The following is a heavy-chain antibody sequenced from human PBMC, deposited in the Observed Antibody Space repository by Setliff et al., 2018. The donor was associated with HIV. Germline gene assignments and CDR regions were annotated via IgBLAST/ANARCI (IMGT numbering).Heavy chain of an antibody. Sequence: ASVKVSCKASGGTFSSYAISWVRQTPGQGLEWMGGIIPKFGTANYAQKFQARVTITADESTSTAYMELSSLRSEDTAVYYCARGRFLEWLLIGFDSWGQGTLVTVSS. CDR1: GGTFSSYA. CDR3: ARGRFLEWLLIGFDS. D-gene: IGHD3-3*01. J-gene: IGHJ4*02. CDR2: IIPKFGTA. V-gene: IGHV1-69*13.